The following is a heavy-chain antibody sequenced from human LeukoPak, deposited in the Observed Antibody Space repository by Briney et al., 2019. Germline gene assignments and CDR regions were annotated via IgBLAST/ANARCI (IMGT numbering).Heavy chain of an antibody. D-gene: IGHD4-17*01. V-gene: IGHV3-48*01. J-gene: IGHJ4*02. CDR2: ISSSSSTI. CDR1: GFTFSSYA. CDR3: ARDAYGDFL. Sequence: PGGSLRLSCAASGFTFSSYAMSWVRQAPGKGLEWVSYISSSSSTIYYADSVKGRFTISRDNAKNSLYLQMNSLRAEDTAVYYCARDAYGDFLWGQGTLVTVSS.